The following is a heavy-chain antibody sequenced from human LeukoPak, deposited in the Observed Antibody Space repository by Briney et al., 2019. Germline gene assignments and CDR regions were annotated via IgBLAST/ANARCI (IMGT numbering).Heavy chain of an antibody. J-gene: IGHJ5*02. CDR1: GYTFTSYG. CDR3: ARDDYSNPNWFDP. V-gene: IGHV1-18*01. CDR2: ISAYNGNT. Sequence: ASVNVSCKASGYTFTSYGISWVRQAPGQGLEWMGWISAYNGNTNYAQKLQGRVTMTTDTSTSTAYMELRSLRSEDTAVYYCARDDYSNPNWFDPWGQGTLVTVSS. D-gene: IGHD4-11*01.